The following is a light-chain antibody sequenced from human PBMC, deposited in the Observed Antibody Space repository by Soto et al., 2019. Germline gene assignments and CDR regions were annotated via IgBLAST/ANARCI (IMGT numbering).Light chain of an antibody. Sequence: QSVLTQPPSVSGAPGQRVTISGTGSSSNIGARYDVHWYQQLPGTAPKLLIYGNSNRPSGVPDRFSGSKSGTSASLAITGLQAEDEADYYCQSYDSSLSGDVFGTGTKVTVL. CDR1: SSNIGARYD. V-gene: IGLV1-40*01. CDR3: QSYDSSLSGDV. CDR2: GNS. J-gene: IGLJ1*01.